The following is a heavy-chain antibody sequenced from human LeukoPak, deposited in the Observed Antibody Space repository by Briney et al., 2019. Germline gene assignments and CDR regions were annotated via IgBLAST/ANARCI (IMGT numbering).Heavy chain of an antibody. CDR1: GFTFSNAW. V-gene: IGHV3-15*01. CDR2: IKSKTDGGTT. CDR3: TTRLRYFDWTIYDFDY. J-gene: IGHJ4*02. D-gene: IGHD3-9*01. Sequence: PGGSLRLSCAASGFTFSNAWMSWVRQAPGKGLEWVGSIKSKTDGGTTDYAAPVKGRFTISRDDSKNTLYLQMNSLKTEDTAVYYCTTRLRYFDWTIYDFDYWGQGTLVTVSS.